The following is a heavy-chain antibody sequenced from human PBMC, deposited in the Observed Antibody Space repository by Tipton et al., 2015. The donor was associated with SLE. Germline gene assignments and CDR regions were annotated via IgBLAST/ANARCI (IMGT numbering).Heavy chain of an antibody. CDR2: IYYSGST. CDR1: GGSISSYY. V-gene: IGHV4-59*01. Sequence: LRLSCTVSGGSISSYYWSWIRQPPGKGLEWIGYIYYSGSTNYNPSLKSRVTISVDTSKDQFSLKLSSVTAADTAVYYCARGGSWFDSWGQGTPVTVSS. D-gene: IGHD3-10*01. CDR3: ARGGSWFDS. J-gene: IGHJ5*01.